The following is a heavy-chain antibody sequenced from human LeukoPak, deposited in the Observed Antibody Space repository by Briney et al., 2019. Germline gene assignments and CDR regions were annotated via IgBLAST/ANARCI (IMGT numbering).Heavy chain of an antibody. J-gene: IGHJ4*02. Sequence: PGGSLRLSCAASGFTFSSYWMSWVRQAPGKGLEWVANIKQDGSEKYYVDSVKGRFTISRDNAENSLYLQMNSLRAEDTAVYYCARDQGYSYGDFDYWGQGTLVTVSS. V-gene: IGHV3-7*03. CDR2: IKQDGSEK. CDR1: GFTFSSYW. D-gene: IGHD5-18*01. CDR3: ARDQGYSYGDFDY.